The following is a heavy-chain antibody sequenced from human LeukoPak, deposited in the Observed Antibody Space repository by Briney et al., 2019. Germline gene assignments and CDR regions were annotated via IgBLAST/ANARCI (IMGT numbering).Heavy chain of an antibody. V-gene: IGHV3-74*01. Sequence: PGGSLRLSCAASGFNFRTYWMHWVRQAPGKGLVWVSRISGDGSSTSYADSVKGRFTISRDNAENTLYRQMNSLRAEDTAVYYCARALDIVVVNDYWGQGTLVTVSS. J-gene: IGHJ4*02. CDR2: ISGDGSST. CDR1: GFNFRTYW. CDR3: ARALDIVVVNDY. D-gene: IGHD2-15*01.